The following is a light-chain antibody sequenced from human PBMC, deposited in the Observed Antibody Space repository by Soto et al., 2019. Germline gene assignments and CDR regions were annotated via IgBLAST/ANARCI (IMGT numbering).Light chain of an antibody. CDR2: GAS. J-gene: IGKJ1*01. Sequence: EIVLTQSPGTLSLSPGERATLSCRASQSVFSNYLAWYQQKPGQAPRLLIYGASSTATSIPDRFSGSGSGTDFTLTIIRLEAENLAVSYCQHYGYSPPWTFGQRTKVEIK. CDR3: QHYGYSPPWT. CDR1: QSVFSNY. V-gene: IGKV3-20*01.